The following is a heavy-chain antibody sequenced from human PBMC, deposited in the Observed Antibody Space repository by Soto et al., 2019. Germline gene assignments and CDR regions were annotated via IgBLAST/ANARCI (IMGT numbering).Heavy chain of an antibody. CDR3: ARDQSFDHNYYYGIDV. V-gene: IGHV1-18*01. J-gene: IGHJ6*02. Sequence: QVQLVQSGAEVKKPGASVKVSCKASGYPFTSYGISWVRQAPGQGLEWMGWISTYNGNTYYAQKLQGRVTMTTDTSTSTVYMELRSLRSDDTAVYYCARDQSFDHNYYYGIDVWGQGTTVTVSS. CDR1: GYPFTSYG. CDR2: ISTYNGNT.